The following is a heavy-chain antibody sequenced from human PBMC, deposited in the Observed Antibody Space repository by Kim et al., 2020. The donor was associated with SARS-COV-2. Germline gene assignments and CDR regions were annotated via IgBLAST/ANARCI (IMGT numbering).Heavy chain of an antibody. V-gene: IGHV3-15*01. CDR1: GFTFTKVW. Sequence: GGSLRLSCAASGFTFTKVWLSWVRQSPGKGLEWVGRIRSKADGGTVDYAAPVKGRFTISRDDSKSTLYLQMNGLRADDTAFYYCTTDYERIGGLCHGETCYREDLWGQGTLVTVSS. J-gene: IGHJ5*02. D-gene: IGHD3-16*01. CDR3: TTDYERIGGLCHGETCYREDL. CDR2: IRSKADGGTV.